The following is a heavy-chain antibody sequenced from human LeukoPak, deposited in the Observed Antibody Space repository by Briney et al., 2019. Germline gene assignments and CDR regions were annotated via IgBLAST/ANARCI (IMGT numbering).Heavy chain of an antibody. CDR2: IWYDGSNE. CDR1: GFTFSNYG. J-gene: IGHJ4*02. D-gene: IGHD6-13*01. CDR3: AKGGSSWSGGYFDY. Sequence: GGSLRLSCAASGFTFSNYGMHWVRQAPGKGLEWVAVIWYDGSNEYYADSVKGRFTISRDNSKNTLYLQMNSLRAEDTAVYYCAKGGSSWSGGYFDYWGQGTLVTVSS. V-gene: IGHV3-33*06.